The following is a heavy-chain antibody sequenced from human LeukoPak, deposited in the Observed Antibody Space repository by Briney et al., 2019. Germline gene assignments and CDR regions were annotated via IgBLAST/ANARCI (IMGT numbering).Heavy chain of an antibody. CDR2: ISSSSSYI. V-gene: IGHV3-21*01. CDR1: GFTFSSYS. CDR3: ARLSGSYFRLDY. Sequence: GGSLRLSCAASGFTFSSYSMNWVRQAPGKGLEWVSSISSSSSYIYYADSVKGRFTISRDNAKNSLYLQMNSLRAEDTAVYYCARLSGSYFRLDYWGQGTLVTVPS. J-gene: IGHJ4*02. D-gene: IGHD1-26*01.